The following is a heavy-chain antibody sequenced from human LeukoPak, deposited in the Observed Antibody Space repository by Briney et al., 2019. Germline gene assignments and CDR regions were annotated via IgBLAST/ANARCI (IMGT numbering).Heavy chain of an antibody. CDR2: ISWNSGSI. Sequence: GGSLRLSCAASGFTFDDYAMQWVRQAPGKGLEWVSGISWNSGSIGYADSVKGRFTISRDNAKNSLYLQMNSLRAEDTALYYCAKDISGYYDSSGYFVYWGQGTLVTVSS. V-gene: IGHV3-9*01. D-gene: IGHD3-22*01. CDR1: GFTFDDYA. CDR3: AKDISGYYDSSGYFVY. J-gene: IGHJ4*02.